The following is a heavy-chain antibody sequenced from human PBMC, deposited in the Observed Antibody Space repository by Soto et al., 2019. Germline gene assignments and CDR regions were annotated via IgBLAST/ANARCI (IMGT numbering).Heavy chain of an antibody. D-gene: IGHD5-12*01. J-gene: IGHJ4*02. CDR3: ARDSGYDDDY. Sequence: EVQLVESGGGLVQPGGSLRLSCTASGFTFSSYSMNWVRQAPGKGLEWVSYISSSSSTIYYADSVKGRFTISRDNAKNSLYLQMNSLRAEDTAVYYCARDSGYDDDYWGQRTLVTVSS. CDR1: GFTFSSYS. V-gene: IGHV3-48*01. CDR2: ISSSSSTI.